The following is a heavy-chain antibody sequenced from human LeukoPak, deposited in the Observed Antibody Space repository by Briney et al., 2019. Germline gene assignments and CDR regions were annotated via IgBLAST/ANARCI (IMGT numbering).Heavy chain of an antibody. CDR3: AIGGDSTTSCYRCFNY. CDR2: IFPDDSDT. Sequence: GESLKISCKGSGYRFINYWIGWVRQMPGKGLEWMGIIFPDDSDTRYSPSFQGQVIISADKSISTAYLQWSSLKASDTAMYYCAIGGDSTTSCYRCFNYWGRGTLVTVSS. V-gene: IGHV5-51*01. CDR1: GYRFINYW. D-gene: IGHD2-2*01. J-gene: IGHJ4*02.